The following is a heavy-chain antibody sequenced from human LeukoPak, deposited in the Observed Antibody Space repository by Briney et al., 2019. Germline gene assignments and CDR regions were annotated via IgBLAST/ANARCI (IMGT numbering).Heavy chain of an antibody. J-gene: IGHJ6*02. CDR3: VRDPGCSGGSCADIDGMDV. CDR2: TDDSGNT. Sequence: SETLSLTCAVYGGSFSGHYWSWIRQPPGKGLEWVGKTDDSGNTNYNPSLKSRLMISVDTSKNQFSLKLNSVAAADTAVYYCVRDPGCSGGSCADIDGMDVWGQGTTVIVSS. D-gene: IGHD2-15*01. V-gene: IGHV4-34*01. CDR1: GGSFSGHY.